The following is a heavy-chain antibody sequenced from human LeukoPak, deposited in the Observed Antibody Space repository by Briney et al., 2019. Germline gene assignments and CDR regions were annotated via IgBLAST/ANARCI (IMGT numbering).Heavy chain of an antibody. J-gene: IGHJ4*02. V-gene: IGHV1-18*01. D-gene: IGHD7-27*01. Sequence: GASVKVSCKASGYTFTSYGISWVRQAPGQGLEWMGWISVYNGNTNYAQKLQGRVTMTTDTSTSTAYMELRSLRSDDTAVYYCARDPPKLGTRTTPFDYWGQGTLVTVSS. CDR2: ISVYNGNT. CDR3: ARDPPKLGTRTTPFDY. CDR1: GYTFTSYG.